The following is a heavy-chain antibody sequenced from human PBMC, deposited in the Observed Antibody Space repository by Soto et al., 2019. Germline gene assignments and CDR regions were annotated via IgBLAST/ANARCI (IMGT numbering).Heavy chain of an antibody. V-gene: IGHV4-34*01. CDR1: GGSFSGYY. J-gene: IGHJ4*02. CDR3: ARGWGYCSSTSCPGGEDY. D-gene: IGHD2-2*01. Sequence: PSETLSLTCAVYGGSFSGYYWRWIRQPPGKGLEWIGEINHSGSTNYNPSLKSRVTISVDTSKNQFSLKLSSVTAADTAVYYCARGWGYCSSTSCPGGEDYWGQGTLVTVSS. CDR2: INHSGST.